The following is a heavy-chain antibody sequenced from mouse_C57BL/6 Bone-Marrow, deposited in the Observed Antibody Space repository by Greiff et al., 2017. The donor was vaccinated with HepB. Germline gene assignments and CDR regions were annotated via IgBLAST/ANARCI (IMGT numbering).Heavy chain of an antibody. Sequence: VQLQQSGAELVRPGASVKLSCTASGFNIKDDYMHWVKQRPEQGLEWIGWIDPENGDTEYASKFQGKATITADTSSNTAYLQLSSLTSEDTAVYYCTPGAGPYYFDYWGQGTTLTVSS. D-gene: IGHD3-3*01. V-gene: IGHV14-4*01. CDR1: GFNIKDDY. CDR3: TPGAGPYYFDY. J-gene: IGHJ2*01. CDR2: IDPENGDT.